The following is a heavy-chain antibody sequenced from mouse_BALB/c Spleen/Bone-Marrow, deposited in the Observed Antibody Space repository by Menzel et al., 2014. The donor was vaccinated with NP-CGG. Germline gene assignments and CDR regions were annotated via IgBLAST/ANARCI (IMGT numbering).Heavy chain of an antibody. Sequence: DVKLVESGAELVKPGASVKLSCTASGFNIKDTYMHWVKQRPEQGLEWIGRIDPANGNTKYDPKFQGKATITADTSSNTAYLQLSSLTSEDTAVYYCAAYYRYLAWFAYWGQGTLVTVSA. D-gene: IGHD2-14*01. J-gene: IGHJ3*01. CDR2: IDPANGNT. CDR3: AAYYRYLAWFAY. V-gene: IGHV14-3*02. CDR1: GFNIKDTY.